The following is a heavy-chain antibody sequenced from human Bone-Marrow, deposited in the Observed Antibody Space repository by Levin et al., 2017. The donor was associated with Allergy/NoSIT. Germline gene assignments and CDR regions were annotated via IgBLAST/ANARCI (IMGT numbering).Heavy chain of an antibody. D-gene: IGHD6-19*01. CDR3: ARVRIAEAGTSVYYYYGMDV. J-gene: IGHJ6*02. CDR2: IYYSGST. CDR1: GGSIRSSSYY. Sequence: SQTLSLTCTVSGGSIRSSSYYWGWIRQPPGKGLEWIGSIYYSGSTYYNPSLKSRVTISVDTSKNQFSLKLSSVTAADTAVYYCARVRIAEAGTSVYYYYGMDVWGQGTTVTVSS. V-gene: IGHV4-39*07.